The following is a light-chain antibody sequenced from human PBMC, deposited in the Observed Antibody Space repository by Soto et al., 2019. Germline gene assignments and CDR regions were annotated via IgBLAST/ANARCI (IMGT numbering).Light chain of an antibody. CDR2: GAS. J-gene: IGKJ1*01. Sequence: KVMTQSLASLSATIGERVTISCRSSQSVADNLAWFQQKPGQGPRLLIYGASSWATGIPSRFSGSGSGTEFTLTISSLQAVDFAIFYSQEYNSLPKTFGQGTKVDIK. CDR1: QSVADN. CDR3: QEYNSLPKT. V-gene: IGKV3-15*01.